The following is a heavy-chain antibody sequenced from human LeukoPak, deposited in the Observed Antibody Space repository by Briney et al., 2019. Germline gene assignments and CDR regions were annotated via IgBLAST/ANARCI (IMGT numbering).Heavy chain of an antibody. CDR2: INSSSSYI. V-gene: IGHV3-21*01. Sequence: GVPLRLSCGPSGFTLNRYNMNCVRHSPGKGLEWVSSINSSSSYIHYADSVKGRFTISRDNEENSLYLQMNSLRTEDTAVYYCARDHNCDYELDYWGQGTLVSVSS. CDR3: ARDHNCDYELDY. CDR1: GFTLNRYN. J-gene: IGHJ4*02. D-gene: IGHD1-7*01.